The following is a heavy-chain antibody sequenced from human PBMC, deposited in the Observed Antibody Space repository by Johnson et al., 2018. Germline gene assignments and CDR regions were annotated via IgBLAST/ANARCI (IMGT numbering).Heavy chain of an antibody. CDR3: AKLYHYASSGYYYEDAFDI. J-gene: IGHJ3*02. V-gene: IGHV3-30*18. CDR1: GFTFRYYG. CDR2: VSYDGDNQ. Sequence: QVQLVQSGGGVVQPGRSLRLSCAASGFTFRYYGMHWVRQAPGKGLEWLAAVSYDGDNQSYADSVKGRFPISKDNSKNTLYLQMKSLRTEDTAVYYWAKLYHYASSGYYYEDAFDIWGQGTLVTVSP. D-gene: IGHD3-22*01.